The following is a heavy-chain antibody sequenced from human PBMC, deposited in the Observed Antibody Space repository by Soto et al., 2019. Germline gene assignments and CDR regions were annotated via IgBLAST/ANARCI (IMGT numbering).Heavy chain of an antibody. D-gene: IGHD3-3*01. V-gene: IGHV4-61*01. CDR2: MYYGGST. J-gene: IGHJ5*02. Sequence: SETLSLTCTVSGGSVSSGNYYCSWIRQSPGKGLEWIGYMYYGGSTNYNPSLKSRATISVDTSKNQFSLKLSSVTAADTAVYYCARGSSLLRFLEWLLGPDPWGQGTLVTVSS. CDR3: ARGSSLLRFLEWLLGPDP. CDR1: GGSVSSGNYY.